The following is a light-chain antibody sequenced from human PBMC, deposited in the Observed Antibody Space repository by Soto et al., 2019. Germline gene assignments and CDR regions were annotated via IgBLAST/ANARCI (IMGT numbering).Light chain of an antibody. J-gene: IGKJ2*03. CDR2: DAS. CDR3: QQYLSSPPYG. V-gene: IGKV3-20*01. CDR1: QTISSY. Sequence: EIVLTQSPGTLSLSPGERATLSCRASQTISSYLAWYQHKPGQAPRLLIYDASSRATDIPDRFSGRGSGTDFTLTIGRLEPEDFAVYYCQQYLSSPPYGFGQGTKLEIK.